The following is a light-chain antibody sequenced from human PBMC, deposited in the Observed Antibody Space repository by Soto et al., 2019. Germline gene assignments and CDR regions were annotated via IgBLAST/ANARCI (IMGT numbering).Light chain of an antibody. CDR3: SSYTSSSTSV. CDR2: DVS. Sequence: QLVLTQPPSVSGSPGQSVTISCTGTSSDVGSYNRVSWYQQPPGTAPKLMIYDVSNRPSGVPDRFSGSKSGNTSSLTISGLQAEDEADYYCSSYTSSSTSVFGTGTQLTVL. CDR1: SSDVGSYNR. V-gene: IGLV2-18*02. J-gene: IGLJ1*01.